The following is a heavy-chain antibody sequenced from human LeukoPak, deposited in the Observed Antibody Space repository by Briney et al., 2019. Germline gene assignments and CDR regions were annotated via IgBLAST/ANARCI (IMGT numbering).Heavy chain of an antibody. D-gene: IGHD4-17*01. Sequence: PSETQSLTCTVSSGSISTSNYYWGWVRQPPGKALEWIGNIFYTGSTYYSPSLKSRVTISLDTSRNQFSLRLSSVTAADTAVYYCARTTHDYGDYLFDYWGQGTLVTVSS. V-gene: IGHV4-39*07. CDR3: ARTTHDYGDYLFDY. CDR1: SGSISTSNYY. CDR2: IFYTGST. J-gene: IGHJ4*02.